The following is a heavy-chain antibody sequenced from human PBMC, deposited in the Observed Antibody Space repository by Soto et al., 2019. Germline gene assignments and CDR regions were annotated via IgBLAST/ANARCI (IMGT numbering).Heavy chain of an antibody. D-gene: IGHD3-3*01. CDR1: GGSFGTSY. Sequence: QVHLQQWGAGLLKPSETLSLTCGVYGGSFGTSYWAWIRQSPEKGLEWIGEINHNGDSNYNPSLKMRGTISLDTSQNQFSIKLTPVSAADKALYYCARVTRFPDAFDIWGKVTPVIVAA. V-gene: IGHV4-34*01. CDR2: INHNGDS. J-gene: IGHJ3*02. CDR3: ARVTRFPDAFDI.